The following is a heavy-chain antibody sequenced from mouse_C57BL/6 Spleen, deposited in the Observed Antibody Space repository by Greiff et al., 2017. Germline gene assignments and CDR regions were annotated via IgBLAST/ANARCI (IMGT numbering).Heavy chain of an antibody. CDR3: TRETPPIYYYGRSYYY. V-gene: IGHV1-82*01. CDR1: GYAFSSSW. J-gene: IGHJ2*01. Sequence: VQLQQSGPELVKPGASVKISCKASGYAFSSSWMNWVKQRPGKGLEWIGRIYPGDGDTNYNGKFKGKATLTADKSSSTAYMQLRSLTSEDSAVYFCTRETPPIYYYGRSYYYWGQGTTLTVSS. CDR2: IYPGDGDT. D-gene: IGHD1-1*01.